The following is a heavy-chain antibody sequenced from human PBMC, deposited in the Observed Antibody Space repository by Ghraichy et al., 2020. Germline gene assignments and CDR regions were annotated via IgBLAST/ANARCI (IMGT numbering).Heavy chain of an antibody. V-gene: IGHV4-59*01. CDR3: ATCTYYDFLSGRRPYYYNGMDV. J-gene: IGHJ6*02. D-gene: IGHD3-3*01. CDR1: DDSIKTYY. CDR2: ISYSGST. Sequence: SQTLSLTCTVSDDSIKTYYWTWIRQSPGKGLEWIGYISYSGSTKYNPSLKSRVTMSVDTSKNQFSLNLGSVTAADTAVYYCATCTYYDFLSGRRPYYYNGMDVWGQGTPVTVSS.